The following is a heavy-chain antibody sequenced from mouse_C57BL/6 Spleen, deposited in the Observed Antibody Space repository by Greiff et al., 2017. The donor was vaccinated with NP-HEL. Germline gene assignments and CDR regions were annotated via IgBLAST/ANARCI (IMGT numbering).Heavy chain of an antibody. J-gene: IGHJ4*01. CDR3: ATGGYYEAMDY. D-gene: IGHD2-3*01. Sequence: VQLQQPGAELVMPGASVKLSCKASGYTFTSYWMHWVKQRPGQGLEWIGEIDPSDSYTNYNQKFKGKSTLTVDKSSSTAYMQLSSLTSEDSAVYYCATGGYYEAMDYWGQGTSVTVSS. CDR1: GYTFTSYW. CDR2: IDPSDSYT. V-gene: IGHV1-69*01.